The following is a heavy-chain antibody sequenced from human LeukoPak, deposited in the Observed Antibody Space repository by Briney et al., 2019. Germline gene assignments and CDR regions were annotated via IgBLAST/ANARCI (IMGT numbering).Heavy chain of an antibody. CDR3: AKASETSGGSYYQSLGS. J-gene: IGHJ5*02. Sequence: PGGSLRLSCAASGFTFSSYAMSWVRQAPGKGLEWVSTISGSGATTYFADSVKGRFTFSRDNSKSTLVLQMNSLRAEDTAVYYCAKASETSGGSYYQSLGSWGQGILVTVSS. V-gene: IGHV3-23*01. CDR1: GFTFSSYA. D-gene: IGHD2-15*01. CDR2: ISGSGATT.